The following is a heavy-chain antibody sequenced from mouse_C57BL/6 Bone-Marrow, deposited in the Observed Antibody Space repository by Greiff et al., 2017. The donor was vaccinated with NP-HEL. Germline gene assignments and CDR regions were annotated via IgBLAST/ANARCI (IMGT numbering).Heavy chain of an antibody. D-gene: IGHD2-3*01. Sequence: VQLQQSGAELARPGASVKMSCKASGYTFTSYWITWVKQRPGQGLEWIGDIYPGSGSTNYNEKFKSKATLTVDTSSSTAYMQLSSLTSEDSAVYYCARYPLYDYYAMDYWGQGTSVTVSS. V-gene: IGHV1-55*01. CDR3: ARYPLYDYYAMDY. CDR2: IYPGSGST. CDR1: GYTFTSYW. J-gene: IGHJ4*01.